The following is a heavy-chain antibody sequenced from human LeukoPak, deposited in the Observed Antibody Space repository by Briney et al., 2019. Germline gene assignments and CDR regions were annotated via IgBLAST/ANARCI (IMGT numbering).Heavy chain of an antibody. CDR1: GGTFGSYS. CDR3: ARDRLPTGTHSAYYHMDV. CDR2: ITPMFGTT. Sequence: SVKVSCKASGGTFGSYSVTWVRQAPGQGLEWMGGITPMFGTTDSAKQFRGRVTISSDTSTNTAFLDLASLRSDDTAVYFCARDRLPTGTHSAYYHMDVWGKGTTVIVSS. D-gene: IGHD4-11*01. J-gene: IGHJ6*03. V-gene: IGHV1-69*06.